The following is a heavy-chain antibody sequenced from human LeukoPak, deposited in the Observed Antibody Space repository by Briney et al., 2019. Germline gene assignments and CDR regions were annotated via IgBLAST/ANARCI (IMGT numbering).Heavy chain of an antibody. Sequence: ASVMVSCKASGGTFSSYAISWVRQAPGQGLEWMGGIIPIFGTANYAQKFQGRVTITADKSTSTAYMELSSLRSEDTAVYYCARATQYYYGSGSYGDAFDIWGQGTMVTVSS. CDR3: ARATQYYYGSGSYGDAFDI. CDR2: IIPIFGTA. V-gene: IGHV1-69*06. CDR1: GGTFSSYA. D-gene: IGHD3-10*01. J-gene: IGHJ3*02.